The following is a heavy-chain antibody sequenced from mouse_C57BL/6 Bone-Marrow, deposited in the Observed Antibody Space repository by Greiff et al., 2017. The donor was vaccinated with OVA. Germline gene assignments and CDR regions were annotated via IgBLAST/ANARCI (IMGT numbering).Heavy chain of an antibody. V-gene: IGHV1-82*01. CDR3: ARRGDYDYAGDY. CDR2: IYPGDGDT. D-gene: IGHD2-4*01. CDR1: GYAFSSSW. J-gene: IGHJ4*01. Sequence: QVQLKQSGPELVKPGASVKISCKASGYAFSSSWMNWVKQRPGKGLEWIGRIYPGDGDTNYNGKFKGKATLTADKSSSTAYMQLSSLTSEDSAVYFCARRGDYDYAGDYWGQGTSVTVSS.